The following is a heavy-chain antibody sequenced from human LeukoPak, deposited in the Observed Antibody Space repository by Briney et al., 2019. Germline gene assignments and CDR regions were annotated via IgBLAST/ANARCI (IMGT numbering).Heavy chain of an antibody. V-gene: IGHV3-21*01. CDR2: ISSGSSYT. D-gene: IGHD2-2*02. J-gene: IGHJ6*03. CDR1: GFTFSSIG. CDR3: ARGYCSTTSCYTPDV. Sequence: GGSLRLSCAGSGFTFSSIGMNWVRQAPGTGLEWVSSISSGSSYTYYADSVKGRFTISRDNAMNSLYLQMNSLRAEDTAVYYCARGYCSTTSCYTPDVWGKGTTVAVSS.